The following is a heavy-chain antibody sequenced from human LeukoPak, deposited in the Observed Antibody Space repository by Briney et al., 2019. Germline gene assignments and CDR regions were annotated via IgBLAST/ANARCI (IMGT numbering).Heavy chain of an antibody. Sequence: ASVKVSCKASGDTFTSYFMHWVRQAPGQGLEWMGIIIPSGGRTSYAQKFRGRVTITPATSTSTVYMELSSLRSEDTAVYYCARVGINYCMDVWGQGTRVTVSS. J-gene: IGHJ6*02. CDR1: GDTFTSYF. V-gene: IGHV1-46*01. CDR2: IIPSGGRT. CDR3: ARVGINYCMDV. D-gene: IGHD1-14*01.